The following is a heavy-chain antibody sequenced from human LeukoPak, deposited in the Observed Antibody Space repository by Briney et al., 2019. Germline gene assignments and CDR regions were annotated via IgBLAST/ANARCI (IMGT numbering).Heavy chain of an antibody. V-gene: IGHV3-74*01. CDR2: INSDGSNT. CDR1: GFPFSTYW. CDR3: ARKTVPDY. Sequence: PGGSLRLSCVASGFPFSTYWMHWVRQAPGKGLIWVSHINSDGSNTRYVDLVKGRFTISRDNAKNTLYLQMNSLRAEDTGVYYCARKTVPDYWGQGTLVTVSS. J-gene: IGHJ4*02. D-gene: IGHD1-1*01.